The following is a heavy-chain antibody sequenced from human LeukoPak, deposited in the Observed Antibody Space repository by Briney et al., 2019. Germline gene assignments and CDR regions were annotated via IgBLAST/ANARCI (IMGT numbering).Heavy chain of an antibody. V-gene: IGHV3-23*01. Sequence: GGSLRLSCAASGFTFSTYGMRWVRQAPGEGLEWVSTIPASGGNTYYADSVKGRFTISRDNSKNTLYLQMNSLTAEDTAIYYCVRYLSGWYYFDYWGQGTLVTVSS. CDR3: VRYLSGWYYFDY. CDR2: IPASGGNT. CDR1: GFTFSTYG. D-gene: IGHD6-19*01. J-gene: IGHJ4*02.